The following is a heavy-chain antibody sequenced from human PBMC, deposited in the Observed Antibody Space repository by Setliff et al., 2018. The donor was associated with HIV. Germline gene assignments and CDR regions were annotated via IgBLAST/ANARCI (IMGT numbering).Heavy chain of an antibody. CDR2: IHYSGSS. CDR1: GGSITGHY. Sequence: PSETLSLTCTVSGGSITGHYWSWIRQPPGKGLEWIGYIHYSGSSNYNPSLKSRVSISLDTSKKQVSLKLNSVTAADTAVYYCARSPVFRRYYDSSGYYFDYWGQGTLVTVSS. CDR3: ARSPVFRRYYDSSGYYFDY. J-gene: IGHJ4*02. D-gene: IGHD3-22*01. V-gene: IGHV4-59*11.